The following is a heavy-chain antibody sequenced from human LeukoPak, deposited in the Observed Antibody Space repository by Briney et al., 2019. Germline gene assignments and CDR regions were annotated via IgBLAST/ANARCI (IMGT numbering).Heavy chain of an antibody. Sequence: KASETLSPTCSVSGGSVSSGNYYWSWIRQPPGKGLEWIGYIYYSGSTNYNPSLKSRVTISVDTSKNQFSLKLSSVTAADTAVYYCARVEWRNYGMDVWGQGTTVTVSS. J-gene: IGHJ6*02. CDR1: GGSVSSGNYY. CDR2: IYYSGST. CDR3: ARVEWRNYGMDV. D-gene: IGHD2-8*01. V-gene: IGHV4-61*01.